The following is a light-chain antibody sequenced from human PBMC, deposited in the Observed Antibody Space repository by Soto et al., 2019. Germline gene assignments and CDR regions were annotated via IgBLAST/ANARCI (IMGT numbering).Light chain of an antibody. CDR2: DVS. V-gene: IGLV2-11*01. J-gene: IGLJ1*01. CDR3: SSYTSSGTLYV. Sequence: QSALTQPRSVSGSPGQSVTISCTGTSSDVGYYNYVSWYQQYPGKAPKLMIYDVSGRPSGVPDRFSGSKSGNTASLTISGLQAEDEAYYYCSSYTSSGTLYVFGTGTKLTVL. CDR1: SSDVGYYNY.